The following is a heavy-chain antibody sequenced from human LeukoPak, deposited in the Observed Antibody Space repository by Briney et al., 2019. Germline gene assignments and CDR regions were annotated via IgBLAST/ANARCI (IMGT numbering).Heavy chain of an antibody. CDR2: INHSGST. CDR3: AKVAYRYYDSSGYYYPDGAVVA. J-gene: IGHJ5*02. D-gene: IGHD3-22*01. CDR1: GGSFSGYY. Sequence: SETLSLTCAVYGGSFSGYYWSWIRQPPGKGLEWIGEINHSGSTNYNPSLKSRVTISVDTSKNQFSLKLSSVTAADTAVYYCAKVAYRYYDSSGYYYPDGAVVAWGQGTLVTVSS. V-gene: IGHV4-34*01.